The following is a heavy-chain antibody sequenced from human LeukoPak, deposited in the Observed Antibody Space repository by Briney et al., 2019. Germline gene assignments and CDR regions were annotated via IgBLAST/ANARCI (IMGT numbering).Heavy chain of an antibody. J-gene: IGHJ4*02. Sequence: SETLSLTCTVSGGSISSSSYYWSWIRQPPGKGLEWIGEINHSGSTNYNPSLKSRVTISVDTSKNQFSLKLSSVTAADTAVYYCASKPRGTVVTHFDYWGQGTLVTVSS. CDR3: ASKPRGTVVTHFDY. CDR2: INHSGST. V-gene: IGHV4-39*07. D-gene: IGHD4-23*01. CDR1: GGSISSSSYY.